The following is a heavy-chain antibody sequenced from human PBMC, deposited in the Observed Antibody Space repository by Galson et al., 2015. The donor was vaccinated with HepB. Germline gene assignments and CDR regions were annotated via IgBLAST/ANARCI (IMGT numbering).Heavy chain of an antibody. D-gene: IGHD3-3*01. V-gene: IGHV3-30-3*01. CDR1: GFTFSSYA. Sequence: SLRPSCAASGFTFSSYAMHWVRQAPGKGLEWVAVISYDGSNKYYADSVKGRFTISRDNSKNTLYLQMNSLRAEDTAVYYCARDRLEWLLLDWFDPWGQGTLVTVSS. J-gene: IGHJ5*02. CDR3: ARDRLEWLLLDWFDP. CDR2: ISYDGSNK.